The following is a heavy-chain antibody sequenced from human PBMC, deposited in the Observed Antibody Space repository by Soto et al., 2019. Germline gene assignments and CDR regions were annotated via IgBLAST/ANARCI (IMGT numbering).Heavy chain of an antibody. CDR2: ISDDGSIK. CDR1: GFTFSSNG. D-gene: IGHD1-26*01. CDR3: AKDNSGTYYWLDY. V-gene: IGHV3-30*18. Sequence: QVQLVESGGGVVQPGRSLRLSCSASGFTFSSNGMHWVRQAPGKGLEWVAVISDDGSIKNYADSLKGRFTISRDNSKNMLYLQMNSLRAEDTAVYYCAKDNSGTYYWLDYWGQGTLVTVSS. J-gene: IGHJ4*02.